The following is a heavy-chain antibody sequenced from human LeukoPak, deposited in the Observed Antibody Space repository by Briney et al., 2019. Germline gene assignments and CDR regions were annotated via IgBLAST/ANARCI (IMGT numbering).Heavy chain of an antibody. J-gene: IGHJ3*02. V-gene: IGHV3-30-3*01. CDR3: ASPRSDYDSSGYFPGAFDI. D-gene: IGHD3-22*01. CDR1: GFTFSSYA. CDR2: ISYDGSNK. Sequence: PGGSLRLSCAASGFTFSSYAMSWVRQAPGKGLEWVAVISYDGSNKYYADSVKGRFTISRDNSKNTLYLQMNSLRAEDTAVYYCASPRSDYDSSGYFPGAFDIWGQGTMVTVSS.